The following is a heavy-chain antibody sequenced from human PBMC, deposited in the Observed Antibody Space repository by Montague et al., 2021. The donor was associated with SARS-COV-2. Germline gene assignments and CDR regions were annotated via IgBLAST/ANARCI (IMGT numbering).Heavy chain of an antibody. D-gene: IGHD3-22*01. J-gene: IGHJ3*02. Sequence: SETLSLTCTVSGGSISSISYYWGWIRQPPGKGLEWIGNIFYSGSTYYNTSLKSRVTISVDTSKNQFSLRLSSVTAADTAVYYCARLPYFYDSTHAFDIWGPGTMVTVSS. CDR3: ARLPYFYDSTHAFDI. CDR2: IFYSGST. CDR1: GGSISSISYY. V-gene: IGHV4-39*01.